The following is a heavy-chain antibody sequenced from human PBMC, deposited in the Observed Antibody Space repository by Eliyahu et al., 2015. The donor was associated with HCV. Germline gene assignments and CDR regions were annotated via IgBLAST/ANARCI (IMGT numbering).Heavy chain of an antibody. Sequence: QVQLVQSGAEVKKPGASVKVSCKASGYTFXSYDXTWVXRATGQGLEWMGWMNPNSGNTGYAQKFQGRVTMTRNTSISTAYMELSSLRSEDTAVYYCARRGYCSGGSCYYDPHYYYGMDVWGQGTTVTVSS. CDR2: MNPNSGNT. CDR1: GYTFXSYD. CDR3: ARRGYCSGGSCYYDPHYYYGMDV. V-gene: IGHV1-8*01. J-gene: IGHJ6*02. D-gene: IGHD2-15*01.